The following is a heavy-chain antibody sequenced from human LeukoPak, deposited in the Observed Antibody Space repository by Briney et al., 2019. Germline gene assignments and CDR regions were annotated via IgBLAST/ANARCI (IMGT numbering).Heavy chain of an antibody. CDR2: FSASVSEP. CDR3: ATGGGGYDYRFAH. Sequence: GGPLRLSCAASGITVNVYSMNWVRQAPGKGLEWVSLFSASVSEPYYADSVKGRFTMSRDISKNTVHLQMSSLRADDTAVYYCATGGGGYDYRFAHWGQGTLVTVAS. CDR1: GITVNVYS. J-gene: IGHJ4*02. V-gene: IGHV3-23*01. D-gene: IGHD5-12*01.